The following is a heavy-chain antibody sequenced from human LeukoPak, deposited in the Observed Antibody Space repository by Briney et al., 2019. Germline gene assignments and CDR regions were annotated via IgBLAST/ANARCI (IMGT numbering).Heavy chain of an antibody. J-gene: IGHJ6*03. CDR2: MNPNSGNT. Sequence: ASVKVSCKASGYTFTNYDINWVRQATGQGLEWMGWMNPNSGNTGYGQKFQGRVSITRNTSISTAYMELSSLRSEDTAVYYCARRAVGNSYYYYMDVWGKGTTVTVSS. CDR1: GYTFTNYD. V-gene: IGHV1-8*03. D-gene: IGHD6-19*01. CDR3: ARRAVGNSYYYYMDV.